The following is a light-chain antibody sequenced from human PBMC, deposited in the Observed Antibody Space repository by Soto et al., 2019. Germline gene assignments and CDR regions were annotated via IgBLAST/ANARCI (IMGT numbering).Light chain of an antibody. Sequence: EIVMTQSPATLSVSPGERATLSCRASQSVNSNLAWYQQKPGQAPRLLIYRASTRATGIPARFSGSGSGTDFTLTISSLEPEDFAVYYCQQRSNWPTTLGQGTRLEIK. CDR2: RAS. CDR1: QSVNSN. J-gene: IGKJ5*01. V-gene: IGKV3-15*01. CDR3: QQRSNWPTT.